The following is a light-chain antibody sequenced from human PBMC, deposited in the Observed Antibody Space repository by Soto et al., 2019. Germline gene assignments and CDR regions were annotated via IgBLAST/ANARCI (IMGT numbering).Light chain of an antibody. CDR3: QQYDAWPLT. Sequence: DKLMSQSPATLSVSLGERVTLSCRASQNIHNHMSWFLQKPGQTLRLLIYDQIIRAPDGQAWLSGNQSLTEFTLTINSRLSEDFAVYYCQQYDAWPLTFGGGTKVDIK. CDR2: DQI. V-gene: IGKV3-15*01. J-gene: IGKJ4*01. CDR1: QNIHNH.